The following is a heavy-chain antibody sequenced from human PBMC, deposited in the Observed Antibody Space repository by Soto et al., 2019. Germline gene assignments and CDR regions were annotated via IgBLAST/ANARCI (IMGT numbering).Heavy chain of an antibody. D-gene: IGHD3-3*01. Sequence: GASVKVSCKASGYTFTSYGISWVRQAPGQGLEWMGWISAYNGNTNYAQKLQGRVTMTTDTSTSTAYMELRSLRSDDTAVYYCARGVVRFLEWPHGHPNWFDPWGQGTLVTVSS. J-gene: IGHJ5*02. CDR1: GYTFTSYG. CDR2: ISAYNGNT. CDR3: ARGVVRFLEWPHGHPNWFDP. V-gene: IGHV1-18*01.